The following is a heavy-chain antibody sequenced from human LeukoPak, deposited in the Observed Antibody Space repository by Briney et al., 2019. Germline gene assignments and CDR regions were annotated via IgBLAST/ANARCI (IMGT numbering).Heavy chain of an antibody. D-gene: IGHD4-23*01. CDR1: GGTLSSYY. Sequence: SETLSLTCTVSGGTLSSYYWSWIRQPPGKGLEWIGNIYYSGSTNYNPSLKSRVTISVGTSKNQFSLKVSSVTAADTAVYYCARDGGGNSGPFDYWGQGTPVTVSS. CDR3: ARDGGGNSGPFDY. V-gene: IGHV4-59*01. CDR2: IYYSGST. J-gene: IGHJ4*02.